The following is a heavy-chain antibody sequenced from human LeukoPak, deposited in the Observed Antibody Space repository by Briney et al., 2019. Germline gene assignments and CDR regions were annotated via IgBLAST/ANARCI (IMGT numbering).Heavy chain of an antibody. D-gene: IGHD6-19*01. CDR3: ARLPSSGWLRYYFDY. CDR2: MYYSGST. J-gene: IGHJ4*02. CDR1: GGSISSSSYY. V-gene: IGHV4-39*01. Sequence: SETLSLTCTVSGGSISSSSYYWGWIRQPPGKGLEWIGTMYYSGSTYYNPSLKSRVTISVYTSKNQFSLKVSSVTAADTAVYYCARLPSSGWLRYYFDYWGQGTLVTVSS.